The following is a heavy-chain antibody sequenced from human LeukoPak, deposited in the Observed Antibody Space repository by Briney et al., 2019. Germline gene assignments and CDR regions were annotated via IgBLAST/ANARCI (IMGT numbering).Heavy chain of an antibody. CDR1: GFTFSSYG. CDR3: ARASSGVYFDY. V-gene: IGHV3-33*01. CDR2: IWYDGSNK. J-gene: IGHJ4*02. Sequence: GGSLRLSCAASGFTFSSYGMHWVRQAPGKGLEWVAVIWYDGSNKYYADSVKGRFTISRDNSKKTLYLQMNSLRAEDTAVYYCARASSGVYFDYWGQGTLVTVSS. D-gene: IGHD2-15*01.